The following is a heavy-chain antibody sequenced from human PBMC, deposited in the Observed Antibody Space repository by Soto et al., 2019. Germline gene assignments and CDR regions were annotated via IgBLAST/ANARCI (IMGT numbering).Heavy chain of an antibody. CDR1: GDSVSSTSAA. CDR3: AREAPPYCTGGSCYSGYFDY. D-gene: IGHD2-15*01. CDR2: TYYRSKWYN. V-gene: IGHV6-1*01. J-gene: IGHJ4*02. Sequence: QVQLQQSGPGLVKPSQTLSLTCAISGDSVSSTSAAWNWIRQSPSRGLEWLGRTYYRSKWYNDYAISVKSRIIINPDTSENQVSLQLNSVTPGDTAVYYCAREAPPYCTGGSCYSGYFDYWGQGTLVTVSS.